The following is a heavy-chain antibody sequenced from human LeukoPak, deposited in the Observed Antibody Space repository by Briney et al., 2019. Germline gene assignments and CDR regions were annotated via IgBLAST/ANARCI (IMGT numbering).Heavy chain of an antibody. J-gene: IGHJ6*03. CDR3: ARALDMYCSSTSCYHYYYYMDV. CDR1: GYTFTGYY. Sequence: ASVKVSCKASGYTFTGYYMHWVRQAPGLGLEWMGWINPNSGGTNYAQKFQGRVTMTRDTSISTAYMELSRLRSDDTAVYYCARALDMYCSSTSCYHYYYYMDVWGKGTTVTVSS. CDR2: INPNSGGT. V-gene: IGHV1-2*02. D-gene: IGHD2-2*01.